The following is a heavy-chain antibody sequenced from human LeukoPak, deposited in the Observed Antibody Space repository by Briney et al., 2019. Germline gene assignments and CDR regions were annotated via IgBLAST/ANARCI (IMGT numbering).Heavy chain of an antibody. Sequence: ASVKVFYKASGYTFTIYCISWVRQPSGQGLEWMGWISAYNGNTNYAQKLQGRVNMTTDASTSTAYMELRSLKSDDTAVYYCARDHRDYDFWSGYYHPSEINAFDIWGQGTMVTVSS. D-gene: IGHD3-3*01. CDR2: ISAYNGNT. J-gene: IGHJ3*02. V-gene: IGHV1-18*01. CDR1: GYTFTIYC. CDR3: ARDHRDYDFWSGYYHPSEINAFDI.